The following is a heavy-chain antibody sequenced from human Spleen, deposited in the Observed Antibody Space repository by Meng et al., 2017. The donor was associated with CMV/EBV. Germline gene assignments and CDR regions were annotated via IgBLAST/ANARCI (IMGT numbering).Heavy chain of an antibody. V-gene: IGHV1-2*02. D-gene: IGHD3-10*01. Sequence: ASVKVSCKASGYTFTGYYLHWVRQAPGQGLEWMGWISPNSGVTNIAHKFQGRVTLTRDTSITTAYMELTTLRSDDTAVYYCPRAGDILPPPNWFDPWGQGTLVTVSS. J-gene: IGHJ5*02. CDR1: GYTFTGYY. CDR3: PRAGDILPPPNWFDP. CDR2: ISPNSGVT.